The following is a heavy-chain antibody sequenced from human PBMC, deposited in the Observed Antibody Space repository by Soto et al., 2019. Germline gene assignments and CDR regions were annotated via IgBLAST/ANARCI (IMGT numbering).Heavy chain of an antibody. J-gene: IGHJ6*02. Sequence: SVKVSCKAPADTFTSYAIHWVRQAPGHGLEWMGRIIPNVGTTNYAQTFQGRITITGDASTSTAYMELRSLRSEDTAMYYCARKTTGCDWKSGYYKDPVDVWGQGTTGTVSS. CDR2: IIPNVGTT. V-gene: IGHV1-69*11. CDR1: ADTFTSYA. CDR3: ARKTTGCDWKSGYYKDPVDV. D-gene: IGHD3-3*01.